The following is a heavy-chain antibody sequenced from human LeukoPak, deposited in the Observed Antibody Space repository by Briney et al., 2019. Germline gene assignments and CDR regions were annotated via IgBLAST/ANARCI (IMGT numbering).Heavy chain of an antibody. D-gene: IGHD6-13*01. V-gene: IGHV3-23*01. CDR3: ARLGGASSWYGYFDY. CDR1: GFTFGDYA. CDR2: ISGSGGSA. J-gene: IGHJ4*02. Sequence: GGSLRLSCTAPGFTFGDYAMSWVRQAPGKGLEWVSAISGSGGSAYYADSVKGRFTISRDNSKNTLYLQMNSLRAEDTAVYYCARLGGASSWYGYFDYWGQGTLVTVSS.